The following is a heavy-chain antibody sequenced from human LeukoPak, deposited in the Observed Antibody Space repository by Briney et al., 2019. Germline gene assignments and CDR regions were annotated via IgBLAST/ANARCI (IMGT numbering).Heavy chain of an antibody. CDR3: ARAYYYDSSGYYLGER. D-gene: IGHD3-22*01. CDR1: GGTFSSYA. Sequence: GASVKVSCKASGGTFSSYAISWVRQAPGQGLEWMGGIIPIFGTANYAQKFQGRVTITTDESTSTAYMELSSLRSEDTAVYYCARAYYYDSSGYYLGERWGQGTLVTVSS. CDR2: IIPIFGTA. J-gene: IGHJ4*02. V-gene: IGHV1-69*05.